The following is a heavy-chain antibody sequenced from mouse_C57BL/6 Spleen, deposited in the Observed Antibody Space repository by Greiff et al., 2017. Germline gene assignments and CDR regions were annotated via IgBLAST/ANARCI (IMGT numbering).Heavy chain of an antibody. Sequence: EVMLVESGGGLVKPGGSLKLSCAASGFTFSSYAMSWVRQTPEKRLEWVATISDGGSYTYYPDNVKGRFTISRDNAKNNLYLQMSHLKSEDTAMYYCARDVTPYYGGLAYWGQGTLVTVSA. D-gene: IGHD1-1*02. CDR1: GFTFSSYA. CDR3: ARDVTPYYGGLAY. V-gene: IGHV5-4*01. CDR2: ISDGGSYT. J-gene: IGHJ3*01.